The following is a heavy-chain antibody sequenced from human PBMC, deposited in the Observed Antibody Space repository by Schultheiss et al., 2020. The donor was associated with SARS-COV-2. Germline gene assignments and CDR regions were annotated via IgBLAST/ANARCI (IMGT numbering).Heavy chain of an antibody. Sequence: SETLSLTCTVSGGSISSYYWSWIRQPPGKGLEWIGYIYYSGSTYYNPSLKSLVTISVDTSKNQFSLKLSSVTAADTAVYYCAARTTVVSRYYYYYYGMDVWGQGTTVTVSS. J-gene: IGHJ6*02. CDR1: GGSISSYY. D-gene: IGHD4-23*01. CDR2: IYYSGST. CDR3: AARTTVVSRYYYYYYGMDV. V-gene: IGHV4-59*01.